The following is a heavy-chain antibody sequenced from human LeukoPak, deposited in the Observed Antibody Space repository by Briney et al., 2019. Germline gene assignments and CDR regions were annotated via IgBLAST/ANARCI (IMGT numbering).Heavy chain of an antibody. V-gene: IGHV4-59*01. D-gene: IGHD1/OR15-1a*01. CDR3: ARDEQPGDN. Sequence: PSETLSLTRTFCLGSHSRYYRSWLRQPRAKGLEWICYIYYSGSADYTPSLKSRVTISVDKSKNQFYLKLRSVTAADTAVYYCARDEQPGDNWGQGTLVTVSS. CDR2: IYYSGSA. CDR1: LGSHSRYY. J-gene: IGHJ4*02.